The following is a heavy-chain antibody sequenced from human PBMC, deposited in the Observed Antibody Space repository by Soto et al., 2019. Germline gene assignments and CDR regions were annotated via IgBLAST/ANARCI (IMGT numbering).Heavy chain of an antibody. CDR1: GGSISRYY. Sequence: QVQLQESGPGLVKPSETLSLTCTVSGGSISRYYWSWIRQPPGKGLEWIGYIYYSGSTNYNPSLKSRVTISVDTSKNQFSLKLSSVTAADTAVYYCARNYYYYGMDVWGQGTTVTVSS. CDR2: IYYSGST. V-gene: IGHV4-59*01. J-gene: IGHJ6*02. CDR3: ARNYYYYGMDV.